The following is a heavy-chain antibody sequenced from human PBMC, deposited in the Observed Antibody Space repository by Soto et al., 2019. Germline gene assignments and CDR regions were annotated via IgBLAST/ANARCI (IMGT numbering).Heavy chain of an antibody. CDR2: ISGSGGST. V-gene: IGHV3-23*01. Sequence: PGGSLRLSCAASGLTFSSYAMSWVRQAPGKGLEWVSAISGSGGSTYYADSVKGRFTISRDNSKNTLYLQMNSLRAEDTAVYYCAKDNPSGYSYGEIAAAGVIDYWGQGTLVTVSS. D-gene: IGHD5-18*01. CDR3: AKDNPSGYSYGEIAAAGVIDY. CDR1: GLTFSSYA. J-gene: IGHJ4*02.